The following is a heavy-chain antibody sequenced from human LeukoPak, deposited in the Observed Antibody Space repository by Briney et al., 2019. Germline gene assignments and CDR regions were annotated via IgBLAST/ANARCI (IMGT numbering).Heavy chain of an antibody. J-gene: IGHJ4*02. CDR1: GGSISSSSYY. V-gene: IGHV4-39*02. D-gene: IGHD3-10*01. Sequence: SETLSLTCTVSGGSISSSSYYWGWIRQPPGKGLEWIGSIYYSGSTYYNPSLKSRVTISVDTSKNQFSLKLSSVTAADTAVYYCARDQGLAYYYGSGSYIVGYFDYWGQGTLVTVSS. CDR2: IYYSGST. CDR3: ARDQGLAYYYGSGSYIVGYFDY.